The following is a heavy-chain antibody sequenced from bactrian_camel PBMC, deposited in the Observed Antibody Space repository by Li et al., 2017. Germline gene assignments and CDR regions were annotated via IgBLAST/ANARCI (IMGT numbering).Heavy chain of an antibody. CDR1: GCSFSSYA. D-gene: IGHD5*01. CDR2: ITRGGAVT. J-gene: IGHJ4*01. CDR3: AADSPTARADVRTLYDMY. Sequence: VQLVESGGGLVQPGGSLRLSCAASGCSFSSYAMTWVRQAPGKGLEWVSGITRGGAVTLYADSVKGRFTISKASAKDILYLQMNNLKPEDTGVYYCAADSPTARADVRTLYDMYLGQGTQVTVS. V-gene: IGHV3S42*01.